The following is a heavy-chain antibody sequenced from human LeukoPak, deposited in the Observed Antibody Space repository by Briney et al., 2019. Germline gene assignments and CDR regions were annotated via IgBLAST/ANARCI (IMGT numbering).Heavy chain of an antibody. V-gene: IGHV4-34*01. Sequence: PSETLSLTCAVYGGSFSGYYWSWIRQPPGKGLEWIGEINHSGSTNYNPSLKSRVTISVDTSENQFSLKLSSVTAADTAVYYCARLSQQWPPGRFRNYYYYYMDVWGKGTTVTISS. D-gene: IGHD6-19*01. CDR2: INHSGST. CDR1: GGSFSGYY. J-gene: IGHJ6*03. CDR3: ARLSQQWPPGRFRNYYYYYMDV.